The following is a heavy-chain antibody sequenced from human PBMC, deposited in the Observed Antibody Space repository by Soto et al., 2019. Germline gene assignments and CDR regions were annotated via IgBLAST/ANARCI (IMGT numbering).Heavy chain of an antibody. CDR2: IYYSGST. CDR3: ARRYGGTFEY. J-gene: IGHJ4*02. Sequence: PSETLSLTCTVSGGSISRGDYYWILIRQPPGKGLEWIGYIYYSGSTYYNPSLKSRVTISVDTSKNQFSLKLSSVTAAVTAVYYCARRYGGTFEYWGQGTQVTVSS. CDR1: GGSISRGDYY. D-gene: IGHD2-15*01. V-gene: IGHV4-30-4*01.